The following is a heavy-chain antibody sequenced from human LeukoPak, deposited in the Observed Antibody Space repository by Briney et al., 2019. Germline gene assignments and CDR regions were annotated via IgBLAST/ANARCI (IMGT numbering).Heavy chain of an antibody. CDR3: AELGTTMIGGV. CDR1: GFTFNTYS. V-gene: IGHV3-21*01. Sequence: GGSLRLSCAASGFTFNTYSMSWVRQAPGKGLEWVSIISRTSESIFYADSVKGRFTISRDNAKNSLYLQMNSLSAEDTAVYYCAELGTTMIGGVWGKGTTVTISS. D-gene: IGHD3-10*02. CDR2: ISRTSESI. J-gene: IGHJ6*04.